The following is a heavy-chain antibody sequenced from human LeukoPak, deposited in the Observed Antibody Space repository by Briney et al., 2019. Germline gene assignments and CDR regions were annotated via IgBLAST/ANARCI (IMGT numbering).Heavy chain of an antibody. V-gene: IGHV4-39*07. J-gene: IGHJ3*02. CDR3: ARGDNWNYGNDAFDI. D-gene: IGHD1-7*01. CDR1: GGSISSSSYY. Sequence: SETLSLTCTVSGGSISSSSYYWGWIRQPPGKGLEWIGSIYYSGSTYYNPSLKSRVTISVDTSKNQFSLKLSSVTAADTAVYYCARGDNWNYGNDAFDIWGQGTMVTVSS. CDR2: IYYSGST.